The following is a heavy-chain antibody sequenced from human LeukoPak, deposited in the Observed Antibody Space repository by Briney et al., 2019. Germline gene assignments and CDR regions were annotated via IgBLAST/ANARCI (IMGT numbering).Heavy chain of an antibody. CDR3: AKGTGTNHFHWFDP. V-gene: IGHV3-15*01. CDR2: IKPKIAGGTT. Sequence: GGSLRLSCTASGFTLNNVWMSWVRQTPGKGLEWGGRIKPKIAGGTTDYPAPVKGRFTTSRDNSKNTLSLQMNSLRADDTALYYCAKGTGTNHFHWFDPWGQGTLVTVSS. D-gene: IGHD3/OR15-3a*01. CDR1: GFTLNNVW. J-gene: IGHJ5*02.